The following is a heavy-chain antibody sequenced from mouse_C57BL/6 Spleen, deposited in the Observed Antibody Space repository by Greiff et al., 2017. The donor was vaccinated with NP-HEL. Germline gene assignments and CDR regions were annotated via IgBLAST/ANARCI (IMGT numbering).Heavy chain of an antibody. J-gene: IGHJ2*01. CDR3: ARSGELGRGYFDY. D-gene: IGHD4-1*01. Sequence: VQLVESGAELARPGASVKLSCKASGYTFTSYGISWVKQRTGQGLEWIGEIYPRSGNTYYNEKFKGKATLTADKSSSTAYMELRSLTSEDSAVYFCARSGELGRGYFDYWGQGTTLTVSS. V-gene: IGHV1-81*01. CDR1: GYTFTSYG. CDR2: IYPRSGNT.